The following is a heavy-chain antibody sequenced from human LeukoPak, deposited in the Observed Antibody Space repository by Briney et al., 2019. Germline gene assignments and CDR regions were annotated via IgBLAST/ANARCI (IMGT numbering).Heavy chain of an antibody. V-gene: IGHV4-39*01. CDR3: ARLQGNSVTIFGVASPRDYFDY. CDR1: GGSIRSSSYY. J-gene: IGHJ4*02. CDR2: IYYSGST. Sequence: SETLSLTCTVSGGSIRSSSYYWGWIRQPPGKGLEWIGTIYYSGSTYYNPSLKSRVTISVDTSKNQFSLKLSSVTAADTAVYYCARLQGNSVTIFGVASPRDYFDYWGQGTLVTVSS. D-gene: IGHD3-3*01.